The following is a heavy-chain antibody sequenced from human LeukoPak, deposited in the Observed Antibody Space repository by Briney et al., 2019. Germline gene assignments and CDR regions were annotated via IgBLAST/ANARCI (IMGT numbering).Heavy chain of an antibody. CDR1: GFTFSSYA. CDR3: AKDAYLGSNWLDP. Sequence: PGGSLRLSCAASGFTFSSYAMSWVRQAPGKGLEWVSAISGSRGTTYYADSVKGRFTISRDNSTNTLYLQMNRLRAEDTAVYYCAKDAYLGSNWLDPWGQGTLVTVSS. J-gene: IGHJ5*02. V-gene: IGHV3-23*01. D-gene: IGHD7-27*01. CDR2: ISGSRGTT.